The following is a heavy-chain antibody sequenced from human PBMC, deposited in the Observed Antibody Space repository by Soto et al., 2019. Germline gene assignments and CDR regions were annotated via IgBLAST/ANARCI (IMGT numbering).Heavy chain of an antibody. D-gene: IGHD1-1*01. Sequence: SVKVSCKDSGFAFTISAMQWVRQARGQRLEWIRWIVVGSGNTNSAQKFQERVTFTRDMSTSTVYMELSSLKFEDTAVYYCAADDMTTFIWGQGTLVTVSS. J-gene: IGHJ4*02. CDR3: AADDMTTFI. V-gene: IGHV1-58*02. CDR1: GFAFTISA. CDR2: IVVGSGNT.